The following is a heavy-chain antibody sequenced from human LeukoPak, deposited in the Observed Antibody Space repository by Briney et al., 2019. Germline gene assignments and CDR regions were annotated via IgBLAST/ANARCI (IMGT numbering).Heavy chain of an antibody. D-gene: IGHD3-22*01. V-gene: IGHV3-23*01. CDR2: ISGSGGST. CDR3: AKGLSRYYDSSGYLH. CDR1: GFTFSSYA. J-gene: IGHJ4*02. Sequence: PGGSLRLSCAASGFTFSSYAMSWVRQAPGKGLEWVSAISGSGGSTYYADSVKGRFTISRDNSKNTLYLQMNSLRPEDTAVYYCAKGLSRYYDSSGYLHWGQGTLVTVSS.